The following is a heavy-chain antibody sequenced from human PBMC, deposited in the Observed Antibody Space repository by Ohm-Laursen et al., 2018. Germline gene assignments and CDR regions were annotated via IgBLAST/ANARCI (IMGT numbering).Heavy chain of an antibody. J-gene: IGHJ3*02. V-gene: IGHV3-11*01. CDR2: ISSSGSTI. Sequence: SLRLSCTASGFTFSDYYMSWIRQAPGKGLEWVSYISSSGSTIYYADSVKGRFTISRDNAKNSLYLQMNSLRAEDTAVYYCASDIPSRGPQDAFDIWGQGTVVTVSS. CDR1: GFTFSDYY. CDR3: ASDIPSRGPQDAFDI. D-gene: IGHD2-21*01.